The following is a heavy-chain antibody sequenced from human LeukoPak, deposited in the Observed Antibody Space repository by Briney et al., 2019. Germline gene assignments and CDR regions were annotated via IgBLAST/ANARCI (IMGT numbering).Heavy chain of an antibody. J-gene: IGHJ4*02. D-gene: IGHD2-21*01. CDR1: GFTFSSYE. CDR2: ISSSGSTL. Sequence: GGSLRFSCAASGFTFSSYEMNWVRQAPGKGLEWVSYISSSGSTLYYADSVKGRFTISRDNAKNSLYLQMNSLRPEDTALYFCAIGAAYCLPHWGEQTLVTVPS. CDR3: AIGAAYCLPH. V-gene: IGHV3-48*03.